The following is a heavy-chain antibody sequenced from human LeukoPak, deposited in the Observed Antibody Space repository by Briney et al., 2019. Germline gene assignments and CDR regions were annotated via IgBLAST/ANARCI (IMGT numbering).Heavy chain of an antibody. CDR3: ARCPRDNCRGGFDY. Sequence: TGGALRLSCTPSGFPFSSNAMTWAGQSPGAGLDGVSSINDRGTDTYYTDSVRGRFTISRDNSKKRLFLQMNSLRAEDTAFYYCARCPRDNCRGGFDYWGQGALVTVSS. V-gene: IGHV3-23*01. J-gene: IGHJ4*02. D-gene: IGHD1-1*01. CDR1: GFPFSSNA. CDR2: INDRGTDT.